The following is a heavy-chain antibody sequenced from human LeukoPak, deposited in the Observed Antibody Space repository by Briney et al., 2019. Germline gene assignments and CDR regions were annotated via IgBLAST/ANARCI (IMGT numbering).Heavy chain of an antibody. CDR2: ISSSGGST. V-gene: IGHV3-23*01. CDR3: AKDLRTVRGVSH. CDR1: GFTFSSYA. D-gene: IGHD3-10*01. J-gene: IGHJ4*02. Sequence: PGGSLGLSCAASGFTFSSYAMSWVRQAPGKGLEWVSAISSSGGSTYYADSVKGRFTISRDNSKNTLYLQMNSLRAEGTAVYYCAKDLRTVRGVSHWGQGTLVTVSS.